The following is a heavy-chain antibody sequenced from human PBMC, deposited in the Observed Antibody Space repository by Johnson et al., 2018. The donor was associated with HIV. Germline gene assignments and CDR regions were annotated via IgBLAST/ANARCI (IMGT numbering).Heavy chain of an antibody. CDR2: IRYAGSNK. CDR3: AGWLAEAFDV. Sequence: QVQLVESGGGLVKPGGSLRLSCAASGFTFINYWMHWVRQAPGKGLVWVAFIRYAGSNKSYAKSVKGRFTISRDNSRNTLYLQMNSLRAEDTAVYYCAGWLAEAFDVWGQGNGHRLF. D-gene: IGHD6-19*01. V-gene: IGHV3-30*02. CDR1: GFTFINYW. J-gene: IGHJ3*01.